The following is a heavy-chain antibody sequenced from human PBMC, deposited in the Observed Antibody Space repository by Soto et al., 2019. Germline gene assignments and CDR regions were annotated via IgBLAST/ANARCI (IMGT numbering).Heavy chain of an antibody. V-gene: IGHV1-18*04. D-gene: IGHD2-15*01. J-gene: IGHJ6*02. CDR3: AREILSPDFYFHGMDV. Sequence: QGQLVQSGAEVKKPGASVKVSCKASGYTFTSYGISWVRQAPGQGLEWMGWISAKKGNTKYAQKFQGRVTMTTDTSTSTAYMELRSLRSDDTAMYYCAREILSPDFYFHGMDVWGQGTTVTVSS. CDR2: ISAKKGNT. CDR1: GYTFTSYG.